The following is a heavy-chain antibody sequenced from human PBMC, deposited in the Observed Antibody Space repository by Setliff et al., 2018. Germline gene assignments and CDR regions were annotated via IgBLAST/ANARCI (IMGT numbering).Heavy chain of an antibody. Sequence: GGSLRLSCAASGFTFSIYSMTWVRQAPGKGLECVSGMYGVGATFYADSVKGRFTISRDISENTLYLQMNSLRPEDTAVYYCAKDRVPDGYWDFDYWGQGILVTVSS. CDR3: AKDRVPDGYWDFDY. V-gene: IGHV3-23*01. CDR1: GFTFSIYS. D-gene: IGHD4-17*01. CDR2: MYGVGAT. J-gene: IGHJ4*02.